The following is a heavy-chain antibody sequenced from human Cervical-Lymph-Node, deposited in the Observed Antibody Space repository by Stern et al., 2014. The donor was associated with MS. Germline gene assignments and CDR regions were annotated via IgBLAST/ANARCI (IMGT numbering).Heavy chain of an antibody. CDR3: ANNIVATQDFDY. CDR1: GFTFSSYA. D-gene: IGHD5-12*01. J-gene: IGHJ4*02. CDR2: ISGSGGRT. V-gene: IGHV3-23*04. Sequence: EVQLVESGGDLVQPGGSLRLSCAASGFTFSSYAMSWVRQAPGKGLEWVSAISGSGGRTYYADSVKGRFTISRDNPKNMLYLQMNSLRAEDTAVYYCANNIVATQDFDYWGQGTLVTVSS.